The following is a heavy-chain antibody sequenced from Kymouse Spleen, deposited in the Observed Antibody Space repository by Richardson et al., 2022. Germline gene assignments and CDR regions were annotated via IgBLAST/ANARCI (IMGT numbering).Heavy chain of an antibody. D-gene: IGHD1-26*01. Sequence: EVQLVESGGGLVQPGGSLRLSCAASGFTFSSYDMHWVRQATGKGLEWVSAIGTAGDTYYPGSVKGRFTISRENAKNSLYLQMNSLRAGDTAVYYCARTGPRRYYYYGMDVWGQGTTVTVSS. CDR3: ARTGPRRYYYYGMDV. CDR1: GFTFSSYD. CDR2: IGTAGDT. J-gene: IGHJ6*02. V-gene: IGHV3-13*01.